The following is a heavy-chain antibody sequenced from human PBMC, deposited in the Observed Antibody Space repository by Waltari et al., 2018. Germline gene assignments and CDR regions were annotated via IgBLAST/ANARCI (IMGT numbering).Heavy chain of an antibody. CDR3: TRDANITDYYYYYGMDV. CDR1: GDTFSTYT. Sequence: QVQLVQSGAEVRKPGSSVKVSCKTSGDTFSTYTISWVRQAPGQGLEWMGSIIPILQIANYAQKFQGRVTITADKSTTTAYMELSRLFYDDTAVYYCTRDANITDYYYYYGMDVWGRGTTVTVSS. CDR2: IIPILQIA. J-gene: IGHJ6*02. V-gene: IGHV1-69*04.